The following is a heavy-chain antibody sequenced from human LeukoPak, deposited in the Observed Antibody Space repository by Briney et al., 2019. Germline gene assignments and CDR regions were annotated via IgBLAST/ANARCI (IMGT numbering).Heavy chain of an antibody. Sequence: SETLSLTCTVSGGSLSSYYWSWIRQPPGKGLEWIGYIYYSGSTNYNPSLKSRVTISVDTSKNQFSLKLSSVTAADTAVYYCARSVDSSSWFDPWDQGTLVTVSS. CDR3: ARSVDSSSWFDP. CDR2: IYYSGST. V-gene: IGHV4-59*01. J-gene: IGHJ5*02. CDR1: GGSLSSYY. D-gene: IGHD6-13*01.